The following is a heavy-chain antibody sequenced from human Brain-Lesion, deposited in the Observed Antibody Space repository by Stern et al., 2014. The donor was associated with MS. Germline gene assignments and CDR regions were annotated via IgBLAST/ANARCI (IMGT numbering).Heavy chain of an antibody. CDR3: ARFYHSSGYCDY. CDR1: GYSFNTYW. J-gene: IGHJ4*02. Sequence: EVQLVQSGAEVKKPGESLKISCTGSGYSFNTYWIGWVRQMPGKGLEWMGIIYPGDSDNGYRPSFKGPVTFSPEKSISTPSLQRCRLKASDTAMYYCARFYHSSGYCDYWGQGTLVTVSS. D-gene: IGHD3-22*01. CDR2: IYPGDSDN. V-gene: IGHV5-51*01.